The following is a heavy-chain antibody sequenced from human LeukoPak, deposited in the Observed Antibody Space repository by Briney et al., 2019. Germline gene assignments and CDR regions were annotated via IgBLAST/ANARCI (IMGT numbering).Heavy chain of an antibody. CDR1: GGSISSSSYY. CDR2: IYYSGST. D-gene: IGHD2-2*01. V-gene: IGHV4-39*01. J-gene: IGHJ6*03. CDR3: ARAYCSSTSCYYYYYYYMDV. Sequence: SETLSLTCTVSGGSISSSSYYWGWIRQPPGKGLEWIGSIYYSGSTYYNPSLESRVTISVDTSKNQFSLKLSSVTAADTAVYYCARAYCSSTSCYYYYYYYMDVWGKGTTVTVSS.